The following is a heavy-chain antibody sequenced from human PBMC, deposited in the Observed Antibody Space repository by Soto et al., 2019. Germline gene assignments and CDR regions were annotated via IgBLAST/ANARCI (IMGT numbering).Heavy chain of an antibody. CDR3: ARAHFNSGFDY. J-gene: IGHJ4*02. CDR2: INPNSGGT. D-gene: IGHD6-19*01. Sequence: QVQLVQSGAEVKKPGASVKVSCKASGYTFTGNYMHWVRPAPGQGLEWMGWINPNSGGTDYAQKFQGRVTMTRDTSIITVYMDRSSLTSDDTAVYYCARAHFNSGFDYWGQGALVTVSS. CDR1: GYTFTGNY. V-gene: IGHV1-2*02.